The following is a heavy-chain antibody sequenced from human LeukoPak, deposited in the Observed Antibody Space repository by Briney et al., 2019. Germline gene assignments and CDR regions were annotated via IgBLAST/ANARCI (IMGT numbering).Heavy chain of an antibody. J-gene: IGHJ4*02. V-gene: IGHV3-74*01. D-gene: IGHD1-26*01. CDR2: INSDGSST. CDR3: PRVFGGANPVDY. CDR1: GFTFSSYW. Sequence: GGSLRLSCAASGFTFSSYWMHWVRQAPGKGLVWVSRINSDGSSTSYADSLKVRFTFSRDNAKNTLYLQMNSLRAEDTAVYYCPRVFGGANPVDYWGQGTLVTVSS.